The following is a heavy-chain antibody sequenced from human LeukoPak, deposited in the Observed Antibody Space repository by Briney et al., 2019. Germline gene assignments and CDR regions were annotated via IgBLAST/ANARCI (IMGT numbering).Heavy chain of an antibody. CDR3: ATFAGVVPSGFLL. J-gene: IGHJ6*04. Sequence: GGSLRLSCVASGSTISAIWMTWVRRPPGKGLEWVANIKKDGSEKEYVDSVKGRFSICRDNAKNSVYLQMNSLRAEDTAVYYCATFAGVVPSGFLLWGKGTTVIVSS. V-gene: IGHV3-7*01. CDR1: GSTISAIW. CDR2: IKKDGSEK. D-gene: IGHD3-22*01.